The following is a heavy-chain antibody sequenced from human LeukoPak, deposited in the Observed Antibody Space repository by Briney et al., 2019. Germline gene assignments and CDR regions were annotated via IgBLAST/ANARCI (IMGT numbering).Heavy chain of an antibody. CDR2: IIPIFGTA. J-gene: IGHJ4*02. CDR1: GGTFSSYA. Sequence: ASVKVSCKASGGTFSSYAISWVRQAPGQGLEWMGRIIPIFGTANYAQKFQGGVTITTDESTSTAYMELSSLRSEDTAVYYRARDCRDGYNFEYFDYWGQGTLVTVSS. D-gene: IGHD5-24*01. CDR3: ARDCRDGYNFEYFDY. V-gene: IGHV1-69*05.